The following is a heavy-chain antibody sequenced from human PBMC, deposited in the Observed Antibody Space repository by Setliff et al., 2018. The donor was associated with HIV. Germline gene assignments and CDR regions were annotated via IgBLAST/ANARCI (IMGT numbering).Heavy chain of an antibody. J-gene: IGHJ4*02. CDR2: ISGSSTTI. CDR1: GFTFSSYG. D-gene: IGHD1-26*01. V-gene: IGHV3-48*04. Sequence: PGGSLRLSCAASGFTFSSYGMTWVRQAPGKGLEWVSYISGSSTTIYYADSVKGRFTISRDNAKNSLYLQMNSLRAEDTAVYYCARDKYRSGSYYDYFDYWGQGTLVTVSS. CDR3: ARDKYRSGSYYDYFDY.